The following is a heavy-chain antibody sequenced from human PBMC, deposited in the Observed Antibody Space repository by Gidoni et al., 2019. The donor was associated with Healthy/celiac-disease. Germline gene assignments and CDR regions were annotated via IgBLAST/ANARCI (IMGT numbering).Heavy chain of an antibody. Sequence: EVQLLESGGGLVQPGGSLRLSCAASGFTFSSYAMSWVRPAPGKGLEWVSAISGSGGSTYYADSVKGRFTISRDNSKNTLYLQMNSLRAEDTAVYYCAKVLPSPRDYSKLRPYYYYYGMDVWGQGTTVTVSS. J-gene: IGHJ6*02. CDR3: AKVLPSPRDYSKLRPYYYYYGMDV. D-gene: IGHD4-4*01. CDR1: GFTFSSYA. CDR2: ISGSGGST. V-gene: IGHV3-23*01.